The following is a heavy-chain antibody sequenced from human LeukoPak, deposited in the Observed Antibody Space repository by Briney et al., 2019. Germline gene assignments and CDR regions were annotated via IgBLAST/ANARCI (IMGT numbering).Heavy chain of an antibody. CDR1: GLIFPNTW. V-gene: IGHV3-23*01. Sequence: GGSLRLSCTASGLIFPNTWLNWVRQAPGKGLEWVSTVNSNGGTTYYADSVKGRFTISRDNSENTLYLQMNNLRAEDTAVYYCAKSVQWLVLIDYWGQGTLVTVSS. CDR2: VNSNGGTT. CDR3: AKSVQWLVLIDY. J-gene: IGHJ4*02. D-gene: IGHD6-19*01.